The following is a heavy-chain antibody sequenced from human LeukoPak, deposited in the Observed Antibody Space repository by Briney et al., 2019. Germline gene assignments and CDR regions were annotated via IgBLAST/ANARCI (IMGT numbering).Heavy chain of an antibody. CDR3: ARRVAPNTGGTYYYGSGSPNWFDP. Sequence: PSETLSLTCTVSGGSISSYYWSWIRQPPGKGLEWIGYIYTSGSTNYNPSLKSRVTISVDTSKNQFSLKLSSVTAADTAVYYCARRVAPNTGGTYYYGSGSPNWFDPWGQGTLVTVSS. CDR1: GGSISSYY. J-gene: IGHJ5*02. V-gene: IGHV4-4*08. D-gene: IGHD3-10*01. CDR2: IYTSGST.